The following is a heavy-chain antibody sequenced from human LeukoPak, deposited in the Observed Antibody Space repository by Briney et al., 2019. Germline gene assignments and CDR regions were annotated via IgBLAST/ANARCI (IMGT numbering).Heavy chain of an antibody. CDR1: GGSISNYY. J-gene: IGHJ6*03. D-gene: IGHD5-18*01. V-gene: IGHV4-59*01. Sequence: SSETLSLTCTVSGGSISNYYWSWIRQPPGKGLEWIGYIYYSGSTNSNPSLKSRVTISVDTSKNQFSLKLSSVTSADTAVYYCAGGYSYGPYYYYYYMDVWGKGTTVTISS. CDR3: AGGYSYGPYYYYYYMDV. CDR2: IYYSGST.